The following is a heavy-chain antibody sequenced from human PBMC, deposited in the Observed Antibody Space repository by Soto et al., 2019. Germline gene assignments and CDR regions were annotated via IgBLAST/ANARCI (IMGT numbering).Heavy chain of an antibody. D-gene: IGHD1-26*01. Sequence: QITLKESGPTPVAPTQTLTLTCTVSGFSLSTPGVGVCWIRQPPGKALECLALLYWDDHKSYSPSLKSRLTISRDTSKSQVVLTLTNMDPVDAAIYYFAQGNFDHSRPTVGWFDPGGQGMQVTVSS. V-gene: IGHV2-5*02. CDR3: AQGNFDHSRPTVGWFDP. CDR1: GFSLSTPGVG. J-gene: IGHJ5*02. CDR2: LYWDDHK.